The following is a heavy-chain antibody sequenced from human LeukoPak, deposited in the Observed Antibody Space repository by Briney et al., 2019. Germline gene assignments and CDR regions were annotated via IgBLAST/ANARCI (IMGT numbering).Heavy chain of an antibody. CDR1: GFTFSGYW. D-gene: IGHD4-17*01. CDR2: IKEDGSEK. Sequence: GGSLRLSCAASGFTFSGYWMSWVRQAPGKGLECVANIKEDGSEKYYVDSVKGRFTISRDNAENSLFLQMNSLRAEDTAVYYCGRVHYGAYAWGQGTLVTVSS. J-gene: IGHJ5*02. CDR3: GRVHYGAYA. V-gene: IGHV3-7*01.